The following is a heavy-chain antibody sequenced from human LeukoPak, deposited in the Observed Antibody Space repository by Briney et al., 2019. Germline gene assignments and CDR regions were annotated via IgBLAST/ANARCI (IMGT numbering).Heavy chain of an antibody. Sequence: SQTLSLTCAISGDSISNNRAYWGWIRQSPSKGLEWLGRTYYRSQWFDDYAPSLRSRITITPDTSKNQFSLQLTSVTPEDTAVYYCVRIRGLGLFDYWGQGTLVTVSS. V-gene: IGHV6-1*01. D-gene: IGHD1-26*01. CDR3: VRIRGLGLFDY. CDR2: TYYRSQWFD. J-gene: IGHJ4*02. CDR1: GDSISNNRAY.